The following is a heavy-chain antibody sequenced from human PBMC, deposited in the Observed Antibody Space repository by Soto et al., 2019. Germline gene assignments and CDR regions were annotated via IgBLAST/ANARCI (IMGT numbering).Heavy chain of an antibody. CDR2: VWLDGSNK. CDR3: APQAFDY. Sequence: GSLRLSCAASVFTFRNYGMHWVRQAPGKGLEWVAFVWLDGSNKYYADSVRDRFTISRVNSKNTLYLQMNSLRAEDTAVYHCAPQAFDYWGQGTLVTVS. J-gene: IGHJ4*02. CDR1: VFTFRNYG. V-gene: IGHV3-30*02.